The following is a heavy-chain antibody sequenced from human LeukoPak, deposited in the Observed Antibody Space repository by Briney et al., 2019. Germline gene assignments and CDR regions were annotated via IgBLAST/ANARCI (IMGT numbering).Heavy chain of an antibody. CDR3: ARVPPVTSFDY. J-gene: IGHJ4*02. CDR2: IYYSGST. V-gene: IGHV4-39*07. Sequence: PGGSLRLSCAASGFPFSSYAMSWVRQPPGKELEWIGSIYYSGSTYYNPSLKSRVTISVDTSKNQFSLKLSSVTAADTAVYYCARVPPVTSFDYWGQGTLVTVSS. CDR1: GFPFSSYA. D-gene: IGHD5-18*01.